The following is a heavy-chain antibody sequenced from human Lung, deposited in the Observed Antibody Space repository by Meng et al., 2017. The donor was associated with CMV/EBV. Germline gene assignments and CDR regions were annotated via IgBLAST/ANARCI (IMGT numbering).Heavy chain of an antibody. CDR2: INPNSGGA. V-gene: IGHV1-2*02. D-gene: IGHD3-22*01. CDR3: TRDVGHDSSSYEFDY. J-gene: IGHJ4*01. CDR1: GFTFTGYY. Sequence: SGFTFTGYYLNWVRQAPGQGLEWMGWINPNSGGANSAQKFQGRVTMTRDKSTKTAYMELSRLRFDDTAVYYCTRDVGHDSSSYEFDYWGQEPRSPSPQ.